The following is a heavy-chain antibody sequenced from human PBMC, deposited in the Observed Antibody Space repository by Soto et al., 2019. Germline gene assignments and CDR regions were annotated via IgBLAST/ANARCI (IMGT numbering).Heavy chain of an antibody. Sequence: ESGGVLVQPGGSLRLSCVASGFTFDSHWMHCVRQAPGEGLVWFSRIKTDGYAAAYADSVKGRFTISRDNTKNTVYLQMNSLRAEDTAVYFCVRESGVAADCWGQGTLVTVSS. CDR1: GFTFDSHW. CDR2: IKTDGYAA. CDR3: VRESGVAADC. J-gene: IGHJ4*02. D-gene: IGHD6-19*01. V-gene: IGHV3-74*01.